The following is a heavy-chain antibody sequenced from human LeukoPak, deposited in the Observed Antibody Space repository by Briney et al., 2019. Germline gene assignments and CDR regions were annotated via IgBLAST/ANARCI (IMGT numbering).Heavy chain of an antibody. V-gene: IGHV4-34*01. Sequence: GSLRLSCAASGFTFSDYYMSWIRQAPGKGLEWIGEINHSGSANYNPSLKSRVTISVDTSKNQFSLKLRSLTAADTAFYYCARGQVWGLLYIDYWGQGALVTVSS. D-gene: IGHD5-18*01. CDR3: ARGQVWGLLYIDY. CDR1: GFTFSDYY. CDR2: INHSGSA. J-gene: IGHJ4*02.